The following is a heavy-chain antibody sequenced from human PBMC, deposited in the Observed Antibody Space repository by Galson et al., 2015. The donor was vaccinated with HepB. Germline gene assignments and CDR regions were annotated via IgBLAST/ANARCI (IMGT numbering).Heavy chain of an antibody. V-gene: IGHV3-73*01. CDR3: TRLGDLSGYSSK. CDR1: GFTFSSSA. J-gene: IGHJ4*02. CDR2: IGSKAHNYAT. D-gene: IGHD6-13*01. Sequence: SLRLSCAASGFTFSSSAMHWVHQASGKGLEWVGRIGSKAHNYATAYVASVKGRFTISRDDSKSTAYLQMNSLKTEDTAVYYCTRLGDLSGYSSKWGQGTLVTVSS.